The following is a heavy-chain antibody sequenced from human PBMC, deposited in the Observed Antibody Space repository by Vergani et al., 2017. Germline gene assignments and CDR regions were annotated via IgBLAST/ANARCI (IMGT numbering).Heavy chain of an antibody. V-gene: IGHV5-10-1*01. CDR1: GYSFTSYW. Sequence: EVQLVQSGAEVKKPGESLRISCKGSGYSFTSYWISWVRQMPGKGLEWMGRIDPSDSYTNYSPSFQGHVTISADKSISTAYLQWSSLKASDTAIYSCARQVAVAGKWWGPYYYYGMDVWGQGTTVTVSS. D-gene: IGHD6-19*01. CDR2: IDPSDSYT. CDR3: ARQVAVAGKWWGPYYYYGMDV. J-gene: IGHJ6*02.